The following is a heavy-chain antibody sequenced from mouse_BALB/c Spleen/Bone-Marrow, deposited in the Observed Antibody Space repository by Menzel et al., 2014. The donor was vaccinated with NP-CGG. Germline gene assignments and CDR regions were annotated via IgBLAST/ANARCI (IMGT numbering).Heavy chain of an antibody. J-gene: IGHJ4*01. CDR3: AKRDKYDDYAMDY. CDR1: GYSFTSYY. V-gene: IGHV1-66*01. D-gene: IGHD2-14*01. CDR2: IFPGSGNT. Sequence: QVQLQQSGPELVKPGASVKISCKASGYSFTSYYIHWVKQRPGQGLEWIGWIFPGSGNTKYNEKFKGKATLTADTSSSTAYMQLSSLTSEDSAVYLCAKRDKYDDYAMDYWGQGTSATVSS.